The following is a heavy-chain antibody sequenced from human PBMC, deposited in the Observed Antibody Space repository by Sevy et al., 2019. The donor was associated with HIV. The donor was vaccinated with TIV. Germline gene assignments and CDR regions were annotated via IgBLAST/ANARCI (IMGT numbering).Heavy chain of an antibody. J-gene: IGHJ5*02. D-gene: IGHD2-2*01. CDR2: IRYDGSNK. Sequence: GGSLRLSCAASGFTFSSYGMHWVRQAPGKGLEWVAFIRYDGSNKYYADSVKGRFTISRDNSKNTLYLQMNSLRAEGTAVYYCAKVSEDIVVVPAAMRRGENWFDPWGQGTLVTVSS. CDR3: AKVSEDIVVVPAAMRRGENWFDP. V-gene: IGHV3-30*02. CDR1: GFTFSSYG.